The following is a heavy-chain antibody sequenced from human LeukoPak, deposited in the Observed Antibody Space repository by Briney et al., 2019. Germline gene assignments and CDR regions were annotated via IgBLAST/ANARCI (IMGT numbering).Heavy chain of an antibody. CDR2: INHTGST. CDR3: ARVRRERFDY. Sequence: SETLSLTCGVYGGSFSGYSWSWIRQTPGKGLEWIGEINHTGSTNYNPSLKSRVTISVDTSKNQVSLKLSSVTAADTAVYYCARVRRERFDYWGQGTLVTVSS. CDR1: GGSFSGYS. V-gene: IGHV4-34*01. J-gene: IGHJ4*02. D-gene: IGHD1-26*01.